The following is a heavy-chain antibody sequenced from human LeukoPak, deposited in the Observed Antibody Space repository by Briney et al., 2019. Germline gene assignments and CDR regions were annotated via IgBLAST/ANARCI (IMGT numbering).Heavy chain of an antibody. J-gene: IGHJ6*02. V-gene: IGHV1-24*01. CDR2: FDPKDRES. Sequence: GASVKVPCKVAGHSLTKLSLHWVRPAPGKGLEWMGGFDPKDRESIYAQKFKARVTLTEDTSTDTAYMELSSLRPDDTALYYCAVRFVWHGFDVWGQGTTVTVSS. D-gene: IGHD2-8*01. CDR1: GHSLTKLS. CDR3: AVRFVWHGFDV.